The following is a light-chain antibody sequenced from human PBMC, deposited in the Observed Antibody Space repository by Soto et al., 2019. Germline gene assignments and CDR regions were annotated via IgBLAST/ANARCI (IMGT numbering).Light chain of an antibody. V-gene: IGKV3-20*01. J-gene: IGKJ1*01. CDR1: QSVSSNY. Sequence: EIVLTQSPGTLSLSPGERATLSCRASQSVSSNYLTWYQQKPGQAPRLLIYGASSRATGIPDRFSGSGSGTDFNLTISRLEPEDFAVYYCQQYGSSGTFGQGTKVDIK. CDR2: GAS. CDR3: QQYGSSGT.